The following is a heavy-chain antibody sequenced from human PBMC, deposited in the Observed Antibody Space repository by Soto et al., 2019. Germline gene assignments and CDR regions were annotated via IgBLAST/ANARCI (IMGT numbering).Heavy chain of an antibody. CDR3: ASGGSYPYYYYGMDV. CDR2: ISSSSSYT. D-gene: IGHD1-26*01. CDR1: GFTFSDYY. V-gene: IGHV3-11*06. Sequence: KPGGSLRLSCAASGFTFSDYYMSWIRQAPGKGLEWVSYISSSSSYTNYADSVKGRFTISRDNAKNSLYLQMNSLRAEDTAVYYCASGGSYPYYYYGMDVWGQGTTVTVSS. J-gene: IGHJ6*02.